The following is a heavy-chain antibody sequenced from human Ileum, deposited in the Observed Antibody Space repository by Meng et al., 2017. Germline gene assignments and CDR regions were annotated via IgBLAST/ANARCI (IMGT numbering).Heavy chain of an antibody. CDR1: GGTFSSYA. CDR2: IIPIFGTA. D-gene: IGHD3-22*01. V-gene: IGHV1-69*13. Sequence: SVKVSCKASGGTFSSYAISWVRQAPGQGLEWMGGIIPIFGTANYAQKFQGRVTITADESTSTAYMELSSLRSEDTAVYYCARESQYYYDSSGYSHFDYWGQGNLVNVAS. CDR3: ARESQYYYDSSGYSHFDY. J-gene: IGHJ4*02.